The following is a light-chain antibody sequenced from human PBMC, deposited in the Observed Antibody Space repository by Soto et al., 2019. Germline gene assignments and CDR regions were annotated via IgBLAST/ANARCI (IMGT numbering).Light chain of an antibody. CDR3: QQYNTYSPT. Sequence: IQRTHSHSTLYASVGDRVTITRLASQSISVWVAWYQQKAGKAPNLQIYKASRLESGVPSRFSGSGSETEFTPTISSLQPDDFATDYCQQYNTYSPTFGQGTKV. V-gene: IGKV1-5*03. J-gene: IGKJ1*01. CDR2: KAS. CDR1: QSISVW.